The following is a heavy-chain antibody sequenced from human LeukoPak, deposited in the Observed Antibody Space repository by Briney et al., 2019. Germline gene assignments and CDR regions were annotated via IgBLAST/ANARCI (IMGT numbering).Heavy chain of an antibody. CDR3: ARVGDLFGAHRVRGLPPDYYYMDV. CDR2: INHSGSS. D-gene: IGHD3-10*01. V-gene: IGHV4-34*01. CDR1: GFTFSRYW. Sequence: PGGSLRLSCAASGFTFSRYWMSWVRQPPGKGLEWIGEINHSGSSTYNPSLKSRVIISVDTSKNQFSLRLTSVTAADTGVYYCARVGDLFGAHRVRGLPPDYYYMDVWGKGTMVTVSS. J-gene: IGHJ6*03.